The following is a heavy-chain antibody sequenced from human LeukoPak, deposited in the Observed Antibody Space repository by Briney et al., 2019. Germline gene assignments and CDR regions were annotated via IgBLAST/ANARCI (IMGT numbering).Heavy chain of an antibody. V-gene: IGHV4-34*01. CDR2: INHRGTT. J-gene: IGHJ4*02. CDR1: GGSIRSYY. D-gene: IGHD3-16*01. Sequence: SETLSLTCTVSGGSIRSYYWTWIRQPPGKGLEWIGEINHRGTTNYSPSLKSRITMSADTSKSQISLKLSSVTAADTAVYYCARRAHSDGYAFDYWGQGTLVTVSS. CDR3: ARRAHSDGYAFDY.